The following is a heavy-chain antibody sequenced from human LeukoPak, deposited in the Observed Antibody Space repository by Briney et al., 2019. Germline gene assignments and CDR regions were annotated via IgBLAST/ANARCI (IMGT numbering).Heavy chain of an antibody. CDR2: ISSSGSTI. CDR1: GFTFSDYY. Sequence: GGSLRLSCAASGFTFSDYYMSWIRQAPGKGLEWVSYISSSGSTIYYADSVKGRFTISRDNAKNSLYLQMNSLRAEDTAVYYCARGPRQARTNKRSSSTSSLRQYYYYGMDVWGQGTTVTVSS. CDR3: ARGPRQARTNKRSSSTSSLRQYYYYGMDV. J-gene: IGHJ6*02. D-gene: IGHD2-2*01. V-gene: IGHV3-11*04.